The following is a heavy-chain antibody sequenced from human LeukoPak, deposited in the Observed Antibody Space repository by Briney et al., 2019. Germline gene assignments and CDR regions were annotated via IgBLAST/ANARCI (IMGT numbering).Heavy chain of an antibody. CDR1: GYLFSNYW. D-gene: IGHD3-10*01. CDR2: IYPGDSDT. Sequence: GESLKISCKGSGYLFSNYWIAWVRQMPGKGLEWMGIIYPGDSDTRYSPSFQGQVTISADKSISTAYLQWSSLKASDTAMYYCARRGSGSSNDYWGQGTLVTVSS. CDR3: ARRGSGSSNDY. V-gene: IGHV5-51*01. J-gene: IGHJ4*02.